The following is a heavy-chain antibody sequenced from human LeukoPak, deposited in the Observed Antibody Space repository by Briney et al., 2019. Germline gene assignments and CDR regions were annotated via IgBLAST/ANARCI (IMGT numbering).Heavy chain of an antibody. V-gene: IGHV5-51*01. J-gene: IGHJ3*02. Sequence: GESLKISCKGSGYIFTNNWIGWVRQMPGKGLEWMGIIYPGDSDTKYSPSFQGRATISVDKSINTAYLQWNSLQASDTAIYYCARVEGAFDIWGQGTMVTVSS. CDR1: GYIFTNNW. CDR2: IYPGDSDT. CDR3: ARVEGAFDI.